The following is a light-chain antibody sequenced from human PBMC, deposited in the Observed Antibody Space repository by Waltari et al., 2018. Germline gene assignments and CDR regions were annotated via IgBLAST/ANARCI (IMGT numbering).Light chain of an antibody. J-gene: IGLJ1*01. V-gene: IGLV2-23*02. CDR3: CSYAGSSTPYV. CDR2: EVS. Sequence: QSALTQPASVSGSPGQSITISCTGTSSDVGLYNLVPWYQQHPGKAPKLMIYEVSKRPSGVSNRFSGSKSGNTASLTISGLQAEDEADYYCCSYAGSSTPYVFGTGTKVTVL. CDR1: SSDVGLYNL.